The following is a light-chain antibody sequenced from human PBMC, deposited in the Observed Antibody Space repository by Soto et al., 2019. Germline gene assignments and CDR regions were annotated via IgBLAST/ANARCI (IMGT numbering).Light chain of an antibody. Sequence: EPVLTQSPATLSLSPGERATLSCGASQSVSSSYLAWYQQKPGLAPRLLIYDASSRATGIPDRFSGSGSGKDFTLTISRLEPEDFAVYYCQQYGSSPITFGQGTRLEIK. CDR1: QSVSSSY. CDR3: QQYGSSPIT. V-gene: IGKV3D-20*01. J-gene: IGKJ5*01. CDR2: DAS.